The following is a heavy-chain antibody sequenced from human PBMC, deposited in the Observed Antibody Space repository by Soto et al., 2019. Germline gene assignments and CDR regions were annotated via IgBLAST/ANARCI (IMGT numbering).Heavy chain of an antibody. Sequence: SETLSLTCSVSGDSISSSYWSWIRQPPGKGLEWIGYIYYSGSTNYNPPLKIRFTLSLDTSKTQFSLKVSSVTAADTAVYYCARGYDWFDPWGQGTLVTVSS. V-gene: IGHV4-59*01. D-gene: IGHD5-12*01. CDR2: IYYSGST. CDR1: GDSISSSY. CDR3: ARGYDWFDP. J-gene: IGHJ5*02.